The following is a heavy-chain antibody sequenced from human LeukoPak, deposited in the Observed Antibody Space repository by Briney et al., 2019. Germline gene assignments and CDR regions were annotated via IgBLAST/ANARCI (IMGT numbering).Heavy chain of an antibody. CDR2: IYYSGST. CDR3: ARRTGSWYQGSRFDY. J-gene: IGHJ4*02. D-gene: IGHD6-13*01. V-gene: IGHV4-39*01. Sequence: SETLSLTCTVSGGSISSSSYYWGWIRQPPGKGLEWIGSIYYSGSTYYNPSLKSRVTISVDTSKNQFSLKLSSVTAADTAVYYCARRTGSWYQGSRFDYWGQGTPVTVSS. CDR1: GGSISSSSYY.